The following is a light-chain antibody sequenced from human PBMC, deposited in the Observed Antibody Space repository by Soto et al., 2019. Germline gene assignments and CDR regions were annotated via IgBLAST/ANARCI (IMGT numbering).Light chain of an antibody. CDR1: QNVRSN. Sequence: EIVMTQSPATLSVCPGERATLSCRASQNVRSNLAWYQQKPGQAPRLLIFGASTRATGIPARFSGSGSGTEFTLTISSLQSEDFAVYYCQQYNNWPPITFGQGTRLEIK. CDR3: QQYNNWPPIT. J-gene: IGKJ5*01. CDR2: GAS. V-gene: IGKV3-15*01.